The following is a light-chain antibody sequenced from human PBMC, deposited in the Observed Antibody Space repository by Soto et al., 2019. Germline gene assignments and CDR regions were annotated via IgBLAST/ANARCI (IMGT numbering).Light chain of an antibody. CDR2: AAS. CDR1: QTISSY. V-gene: IGKV1-39*01. Sequence: DIQMTQSPSSLSASVGDRVTITCRASQTISSYLNWYQQKPGKAPKLLIYAASSLRSGVPSRFSGSGSGTDFTLTINSLQPEDFAIYYCQQSYSTPYTFAQGTKLEIK. CDR3: QQSYSTPYT. J-gene: IGKJ2*01.